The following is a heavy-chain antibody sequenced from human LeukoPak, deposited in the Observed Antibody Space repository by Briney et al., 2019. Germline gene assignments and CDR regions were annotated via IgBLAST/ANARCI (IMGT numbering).Heavy chain of an antibody. Sequence: PSQTLSLTCTVSGGSLSSGSYYWSWIRQPAGKGLEWIGRIYTSGSTNYNPSLKSRVTISVDTSKNQFSLKLSSVTAVDTAVYYCARGVMGSSWSHYYYYGMDVWGQGTTVTVSS. CDR2: IYTSGST. CDR1: GGSLSSGSYY. V-gene: IGHV4-61*02. CDR3: ARGVMGSSWSHYYYYGMDV. J-gene: IGHJ6*02. D-gene: IGHD6-13*01.